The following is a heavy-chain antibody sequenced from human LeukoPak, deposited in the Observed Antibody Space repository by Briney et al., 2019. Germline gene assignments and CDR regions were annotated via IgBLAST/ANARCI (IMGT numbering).Heavy chain of an antibody. CDR2: VYYSGST. J-gene: IGHJ6*03. D-gene: IGHD3-16*01. CDR3: ARTLYDSSFYFYMDV. Sequence: PSETLSLTCTVSSGSITSYFWTWIRQPPGKGLEWIGYVYYSGSTNYNPSLKSRVSISVDTSKNQFSLRLNSVTAADTAVYYCARTLYDSSFYFYMDVWGKGTTVTISS. CDR1: SGSITSYF. V-gene: IGHV4-59*01.